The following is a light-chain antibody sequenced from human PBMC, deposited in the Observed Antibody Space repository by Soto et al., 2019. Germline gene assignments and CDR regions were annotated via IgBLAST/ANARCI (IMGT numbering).Light chain of an antibody. Sequence: EIVMTQSPATLSVSPGERATLSCRASQSVSSNLAWYQQKPGQAPRLLIYGASTRATGIPARFSGSGSGTEFTLTISGLQSDDFVVYYCQQYNNWPLYTFGQGTKLEIK. CDR3: QQYNNWPLYT. V-gene: IGKV3-15*01. CDR2: GAS. J-gene: IGKJ2*01. CDR1: QSVSSN.